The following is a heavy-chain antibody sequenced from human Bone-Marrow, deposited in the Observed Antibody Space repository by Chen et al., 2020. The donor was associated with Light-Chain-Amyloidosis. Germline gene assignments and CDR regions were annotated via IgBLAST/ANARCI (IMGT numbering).Heavy chain of an antibody. D-gene: IGHD3-10*01. CDR1: GGSISSSSYY. J-gene: IGHJ4*02. V-gene: IGHV4-39*07. CDR2: IYYSGST. Sequence: GSGPGLVKPSQTLSLTCTVSGGSISSSSYYWGWIRQPPGKGLEWIGSIYYSGSTYYNPSLKSRVTISVDTSKNQFSLKLSSVTAADTAVYYCARARLNMVRGVAPYYFDYWGQGTLVTVSS. CDR3: ARARLNMVRGVAPYYFDY.